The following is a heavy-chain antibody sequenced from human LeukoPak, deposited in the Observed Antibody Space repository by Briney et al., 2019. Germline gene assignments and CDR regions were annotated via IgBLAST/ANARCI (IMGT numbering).Heavy chain of an antibody. Sequence: PGGSLRLSCAASGFTFSSYEMNWVRQAPGKGLEWVSYISSSGSTIYYADSVKGRFTISRDNAKNTLYLQMNSLRAEDTAVYYCARDRGGSNYYYYYYYMDVWGKGTTVTVSS. D-gene: IGHD1-26*01. J-gene: IGHJ6*03. V-gene: IGHV3-48*03. CDR3: ARDRGGSNYYYYYYYMDV. CDR1: GFTFSSYE. CDR2: ISSSGSTI.